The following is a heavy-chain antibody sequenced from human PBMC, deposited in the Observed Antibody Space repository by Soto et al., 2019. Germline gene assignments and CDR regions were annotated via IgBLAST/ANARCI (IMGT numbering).Heavy chain of an antibody. CDR1: GFTFSSYA. J-gene: IGHJ4*02. CDR3: SKLRRGSYYLVDY. V-gene: IGHV3-23*01. D-gene: IGHD1-26*01. CDR2: ISGSGGST. Sequence: EVQLLESGGGLVQPGGSLRLSCAASGFTFSSYAMSWVRQAPGKGLAWVSAISGSGGSTYYADSVKGRFTISRDNSMNPLYMQMNSLRAEDTAVYYCSKLRRGSYYLVDYCCQGSLVTVST.